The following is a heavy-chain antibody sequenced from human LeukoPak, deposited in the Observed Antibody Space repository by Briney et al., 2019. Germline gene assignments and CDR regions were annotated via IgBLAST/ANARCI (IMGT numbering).Heavy chain of an antibody. Sequence: GGSLRLSCTASGFTFSSYAMSWVRQAPGKGLEWVSAISGSGGSTYYADSVKGRFTITRDNSKNTLYLQMNSLRAEDTAVYYWAKRSVGARGNGMDVWGQGTTVTVSS. J-gene: IGHJ6*02. D-gene: IGHD1-26*01. CDR3: AKRSVGARGNGMDV. CDR2: ISGSGGST. V-gene: IGHV3-23*01. CDR1: GFTFSSYA.